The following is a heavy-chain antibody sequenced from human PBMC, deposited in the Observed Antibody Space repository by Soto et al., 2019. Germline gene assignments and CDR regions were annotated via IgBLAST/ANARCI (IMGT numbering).Heavy chain of an antibody. CDR1: GGSISSYY. D-gene: IGHD3-22*01. Sequence: PSETLSLTCTVSGGSISSYYWSWIRQPPGKGLEWIGYIYYSGSTNYNPSLKSRVTISVDTSKNQFSLKLSSVTAADTAVYYCSRALVDYYDSSEVPNWFDPWGQGTLVTVSS. CDR3: SRALVDYYDSSEVPNWFDP. CDR2: IYYSGST. V-gene: IGHV4-59*01. J-gene: IGHJ5*02.